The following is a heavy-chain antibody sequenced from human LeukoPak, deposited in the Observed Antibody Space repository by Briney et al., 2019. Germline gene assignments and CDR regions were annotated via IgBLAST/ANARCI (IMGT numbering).Heavy chain of an antibody. CDR2: ISYDGSNK. CDR1: GFTFSSYA. V-gene: IGHV3-30-3*01. CDR3: AFDI. Sequence: GGSLRLSCAASGFTFSSYAMHWVRQAPGKGLEWVAVISYDGSNKYYADSVKGRFTISRDNSKNTLYLQMDSLRAEDTAVYYCAFDIWGQGTMVTVSS. J-gene: IGHJ3*02.